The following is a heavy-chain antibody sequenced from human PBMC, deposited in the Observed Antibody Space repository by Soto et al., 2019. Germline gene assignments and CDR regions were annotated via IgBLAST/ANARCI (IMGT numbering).Heavy chain of an antibody. CDR2: IYHSGST. D-gene: IGHD2-2*01. CDR3: AREGDIVVVPAASQYYFDY. J-gene: IGHJ4*02. Sequence: ETLCRSCAVSGYSISSGYYWGWIRQPPGKGLEWIGSIYHSGSTYYNPSLKSRVTISVDTSKNQFSLKLSSVTAADTAVYYCAREGDIVVVPAASQYYFDYWGQGTLVTVSS. V-gene: IGHV4-38-2*02. CDR1: GYSISSGYY.